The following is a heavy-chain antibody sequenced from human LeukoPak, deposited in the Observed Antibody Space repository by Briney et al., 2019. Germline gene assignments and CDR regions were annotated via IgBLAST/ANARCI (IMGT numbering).Heavy chain of an antibody. J-gene: IGHJ4*02. CDR1: GYTFTSYG. Sequence: GASVKVSCKASGYTFTSYGISWVRQAPGQGLEWMGWISAYNGNTNYAQKLQGRVSMTTDTSTSTAYMELRSLRSDDTAVYYCARNQVDTAMALIDYWGQGTLVTVSS. V-gene: IGHV1-18*01. CDR2: ISAYNGNT. CDR3: ARNQVDTAMALIDY. D-gene: IGHD5-18*01.